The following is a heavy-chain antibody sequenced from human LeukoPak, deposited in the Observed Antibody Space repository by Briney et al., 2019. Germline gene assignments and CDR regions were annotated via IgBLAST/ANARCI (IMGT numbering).Heavy chain of an antibody. CDR2: IFYTGRT. D-gene: IGHD6-19*01. CDR3: ARGSGWFTY. V-gene: IGHV4-59*01. CDR1: GGSIGTYY. J-gene: IGHJ4*02. Sequence: SETLSLTCTVSGGSIGTYYWSWIRQSPGQGLEWIGNIFYTGRTNYNPSLESRVTILVDTSKNQFSLKLSSVTAADTAVYYCARGSGWFTYWGQGTLVTVSS.